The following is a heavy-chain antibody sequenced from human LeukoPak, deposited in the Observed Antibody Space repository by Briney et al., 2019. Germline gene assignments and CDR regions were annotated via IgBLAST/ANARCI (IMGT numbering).Heavy chain of an antibody. CDR3: ASLSLSWYQNDY. CDR2: ISAYNGHT. CDR1: GYTFTGYY. Sequence: ASVKVSCKASGYTFTGYYMHWVRQAPGQGLEWMGWISAYNGHTNYAQKFRGRVTMTTDTSTSTAYMDLRSLRSDDTAVYCCASLSLSWYQNDYWGQGTLVTVSS. D-gene: IGHD6-13*01. J-gene: IGHJ4*02. V-gene: IGHV1-18*04.